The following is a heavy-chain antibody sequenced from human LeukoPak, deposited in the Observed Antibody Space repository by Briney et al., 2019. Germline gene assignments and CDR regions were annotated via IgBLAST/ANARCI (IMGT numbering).Heavy chain of an antibody. CDR1: GYTFTSYY. J-gene: IGHJ5*02. V-gene: IGHV1-46*01. Sequence: VASVKVSCKASGYTFTSYYMHWVRQAPGQGLEWMGIINPSGGSTSYAQKFQGRVTMTRDTSTSTVYMELSSLRSEDTAVYYCARLCPPLAATESNWFDPWGQGTLVTVSS. CDR3: ARLCPPLAATESNWFDP. CDR2: INPSGGST. D-gene: IGHD2-15*01.